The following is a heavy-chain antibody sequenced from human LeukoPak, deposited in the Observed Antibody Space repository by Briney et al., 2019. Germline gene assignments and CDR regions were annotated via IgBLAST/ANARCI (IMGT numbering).Heavy chain of an antibody. CDR3: AKVSVTTLMDV. V-gene: IGHV3-21*01. CDR1: GFIFTDYS. CDR2: ISMTSSYI. Sequence: GGSLRLSCAASGFIFTDYSMNWVRQAPGKGLEWVSSISMTSSYIYYADSVKGRFTVSRDNAKNTLYLQMNSLRAEDTAVYYCAKVSVTTLMDVWGKGTTVTVSS. D-gene: IGHD4-17*01. J-gene: IGHJ6*04.